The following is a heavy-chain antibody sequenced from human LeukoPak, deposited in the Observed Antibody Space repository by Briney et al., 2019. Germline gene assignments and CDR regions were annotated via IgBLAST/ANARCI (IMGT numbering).Heavy chain of an antibody. CDR1: GFTFSSYA. D-gene: IGHD3-9*01. Sequence: GGSLRLSCAASGFTFSSYAMHWVRQAPGKGLEWVAVISYDGSNKYYADSVKGRFTISRDNSKNTLYLQMNSLRAEDTAVYYCAGGYDILTGYSKDYYGMDVWGKGTTVTVSS. CDR3: AGGYDILTGYSKDYYGMDV. V-gene: IGHV3-30*04. J-gene: IGHJ6*04. CDR2: ISYDGSNK.